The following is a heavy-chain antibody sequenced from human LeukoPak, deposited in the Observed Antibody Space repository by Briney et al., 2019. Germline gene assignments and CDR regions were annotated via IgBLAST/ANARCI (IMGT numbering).Heavy chain of an antibody. V-gene: IGHV4-59*01. D-gene: IGHD3-16*02. Sequence: SETLSLTCTVSGGSIDSDNWSWIRQPPGKGLEWIGYIYDSGSTNYNPSLKSRVTVSVDTSKNQFSLKLSSVTAADTAVYYCARGSYRYEYWGQGTLVTVSS. J-gene: IGHJ4*02. CDR3: ARGSYRYEY. CDR2: IYDSGST. CDR1: GGSIDSDN.